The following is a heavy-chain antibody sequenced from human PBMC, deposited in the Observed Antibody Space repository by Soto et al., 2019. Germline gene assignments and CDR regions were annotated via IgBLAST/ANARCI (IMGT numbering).Heavy chain of an antibody. CDR3: ARDTVFRIDY. CDR2: IWYDGSNK. Sequence: QVQLVESGGGVVQPGRSLRLSCAASGFTFSSYGMHWVRQAPGKGLEWVAVIWYDGSNKYYADSVKGRFTISRDNSKNTLNLQMNSLRAEDTAVYYCARDTVFRIDYWGQGTLVTVSS. CDR1: GFTFSSYG. J-gene: IGHJ4*02. D-gene: IGHD4-4*01. V-gene: IGHV3-33*01.